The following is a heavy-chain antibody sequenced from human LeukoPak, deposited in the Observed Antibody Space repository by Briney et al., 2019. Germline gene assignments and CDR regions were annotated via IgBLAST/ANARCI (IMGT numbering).Heavy chain of an antibody. CDR3: ARGSRPHPIYWFGEPLRGFDP. V-gene: IGHV4-34*01. Sequence: SETLSLTCAVYGGSFSGYYWSWIRQPPGKGLEWIGEINHSGSTNYNPSLKSRVTISVDTSKNQFSLKLSSVTAADTAVYYCARGSRPHPIYWFGEPLRGFDPWGQGTLVTVSS. CDR1: GGSFSGYY. J-gene: IGHJ5*02. D-gene: IGHD3-10*01. CDR2: INHSGST.